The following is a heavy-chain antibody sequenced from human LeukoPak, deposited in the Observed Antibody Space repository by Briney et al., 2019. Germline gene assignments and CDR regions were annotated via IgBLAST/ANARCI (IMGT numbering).Heavy chain of an antibody. J-gene: IGHJ6*03. V-gene: IGHV1-18*04. CDR3: ATDNWYYYGAGSHYYFLLDV. CDR1: GYTFTSYD. D-gene: IGHD3-10*01. CDR2: ISPYNGNT. Sequence: ASVKVSCKASGYTFTSYDISWVRQAPGQGREWMGWISPYNGNTNYAQKLQGRVTMTKDTSTDTAYMELSSLRSDDTAVYYCATDNWYYYGAGSHYYFLLDVWGKGTTVTISS.